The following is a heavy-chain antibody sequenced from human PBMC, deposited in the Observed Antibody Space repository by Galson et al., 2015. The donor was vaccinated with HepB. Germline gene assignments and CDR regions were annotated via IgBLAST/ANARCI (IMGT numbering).Heavy chain of an antibody. D-gene: IGHD3-10*01. CDR1: GGTFTNYC. CDR3: ARDKIEGSRIRGTGFDV. J-gene: IGHJ6*02. Sequence: SVKVSCKASGGTFTNYCISWVRQAPGQGLEWMGGLVPMFGIANYAQKFQGRVTITADESTSTVYMDLSSLRSEDTAVYYCARDKIEGSRIRGTGFDVWGQGTTVPVSS. CDR2: LVPMFGIA. V-gene: IGHV1-69*13.